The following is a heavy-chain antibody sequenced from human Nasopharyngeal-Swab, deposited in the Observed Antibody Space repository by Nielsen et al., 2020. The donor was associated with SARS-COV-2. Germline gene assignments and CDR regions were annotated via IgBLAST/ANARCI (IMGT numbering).Heavy chain of an antibody. CDR3: VRLVGYGMDV. CDR2: ISYDGNDK. D-gene: IGHD1-26*01. CDR1: GFIFSNYG. V-gene: IGHV3-30*03. Sequence: GGSLRLSCAASGFIFSNYGMHWVRQAPGKGLEWVAVISYDGNDKYYADSVRGRFTISRDKSKSTLSLQMYSLRADDTAVYYCVRLVGYGMDVWGQGTTVTVSS. J-gene: IGHJ6*02.